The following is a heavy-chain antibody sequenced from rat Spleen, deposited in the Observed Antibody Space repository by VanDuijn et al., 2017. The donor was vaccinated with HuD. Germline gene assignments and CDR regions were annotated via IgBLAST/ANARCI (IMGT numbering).Heavy chain of an antibody. J-gene: IGHJ1*01. D-gene: IGHD1-6*01. CDR3: ARMYTTDYYWCFDF. CDR1: GFTFSHYY. CDR2: ITHTGSNT. V-gene: IGHV5-22*01. Sequence: EVQLVESGGGLVQPGRSMKLSCAASGFTFSHYYMAWVRQAPKKGLEWIASITHTGSNTYYPDSVKGRFTISRDNAESTLYLQMNSLRSEDTATYYCARMYTTDYYWCFDFWGPGTMVTVSS.